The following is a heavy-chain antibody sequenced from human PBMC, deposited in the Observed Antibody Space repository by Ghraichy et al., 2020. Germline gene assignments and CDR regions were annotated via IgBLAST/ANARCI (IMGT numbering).Heavy chain of an antibody. Sequence: GGSLRLSCAASGFTFSSYAMTWVRQTPGRGLEWVSATGGDGGNTYYADSVKGRFTISRDNSKNMLFLQMNSLRAEDTAVYYCGKAPRTSSGWYPTYYYFYSMDVWGKGTTVTVSS. V-gene: IGHV3-23*01. J-gene: IGHJ6*03. CDR1: GFTFSSYA. D-gene: IGHD6-19*01. CDR3: GKAPRTSSGWYPTYYYFYSMDV. CDR2: TGGDGGNT.